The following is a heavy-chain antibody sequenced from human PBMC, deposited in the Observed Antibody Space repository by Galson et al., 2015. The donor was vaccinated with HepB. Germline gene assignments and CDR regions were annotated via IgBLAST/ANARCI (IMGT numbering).Heavy chain of an antibody. J-gene: IGHJ4*02. Sequence: SLRLSCAASGFTFRTYSMDWVRQAPGKGLEWVSSISSSSSDIYYGDSVKGRFTISRDNAKNSLYLQMNSLRAEDTAVYYCARDRLLGSFDHWGQGIVVTVSS. D-gene: IGHD1-26*01. V-gene: IGHV3-21*01. CDR2: ISSSSSDI. CDR3: ARDRLLGSFDH. CDR1: GFTFRTYS.